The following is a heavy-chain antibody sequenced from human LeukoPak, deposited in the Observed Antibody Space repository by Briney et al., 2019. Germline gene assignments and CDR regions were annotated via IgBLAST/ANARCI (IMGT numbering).Heavy chain of an antibody. V-gene: IGHV5-51*01. D-gene: IGHD2-2*01. Sequence: GESLKISCKGSGYSFTSYWIGWVRQMPGKGLEWMGIIYPGDSDTRYSPSFQGQVTISADKSISTAYLQWSSLKVSDTAMYYCARNAGIVVSSGEDAFDIWGQGTMVTVSS. J-gene: IGHJ3*02. CDR3: ARNAGIVVSSGEDAFDI. CDR1: GYSFTSYW. CDR2: IYPGDSDT.